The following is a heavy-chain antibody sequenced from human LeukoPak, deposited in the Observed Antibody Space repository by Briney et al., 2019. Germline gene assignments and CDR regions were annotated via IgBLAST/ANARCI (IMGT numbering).Heavy chain of an antibody. Sequence: ASVKVSCKASGYTFTSYYMHWVRQAPGQGLEWMGIINPSGGSTSYAQKFQGRVTMTRDMSTSTVYMELSSLRSEDTAVYYCARDPLVVVPAATIYYYYYYMDVWGEGTTVTVSS. CDR2: INPSGGST. CDR1: GYTFTSYY. J-gene: IGHJ6*03. CDR3: ARDPLVVVPAATIYYYYYYMDV. D-gene: IGHD2-2*01. V-gene: IGHV1-46*01.